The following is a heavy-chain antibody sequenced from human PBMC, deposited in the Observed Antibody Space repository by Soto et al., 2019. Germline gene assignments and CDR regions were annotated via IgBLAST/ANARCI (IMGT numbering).Heavy chain of an antibody. V-gene: IGHV3-21*06. CDR2: ISVGSGHI. D-gene: IGHD2-21*02. CDR1: AFTFSSYS. Sequence: EVQLVESGGGLVKPGGSLRLSCAASAFTFSSYSMNWVRQAPGKGLEWVSSISVGSGHIYYADSVKGRFTISRDNAKNSLYLQMNSLRAEDTAVYYCARTDRTVDPWGQGTLVTVSS. CDR3: ARTDRTVDP. J-gene: IGHJ5*02.